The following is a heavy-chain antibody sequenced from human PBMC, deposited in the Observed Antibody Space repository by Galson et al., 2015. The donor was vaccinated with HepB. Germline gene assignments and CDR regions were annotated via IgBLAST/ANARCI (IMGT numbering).Heavy chain of an antibody. CDR3: ARGSRLGELSPPGAFDI. CDR2: INPSGGGT. Sequence: SVKVSCKASGYTFTSYYMHWVRQAPGQGLEWMGIINPSGGGTSYAQKFQGRVTMTRDTSTSTVYMELSSLRSEDTAVYYCARGSRLGELSPPGAFDIWGQGTMVTVSS. V-gene: IGHV1-46*03. J-gene: IGHJ3*02. D-gene: IGHD3-16*02. CDR1: GYTFTSYY.